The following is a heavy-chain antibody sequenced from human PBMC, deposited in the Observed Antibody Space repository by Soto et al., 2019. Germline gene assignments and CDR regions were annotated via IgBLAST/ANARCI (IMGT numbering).Heavy chain of an antibody. CDR1: GFTFSSDW. J-gene: IGHJ4*02. CDR2: INSDGSST. V-gene: IGHV3-74*01. D-gene: IGHD2-21*01. CDR3: ASVIPLGY. Sequence: EVQLVESGGGLVQPGGSLRLSCAASGFTFSSDWMHWVRQAPGKGLVWVSRINSDGSSTSYADSVKGRFTISRDNAKNLLVRQMNSLRAEDTAVDYCASVIPLGYWGQGTLVTVSS.